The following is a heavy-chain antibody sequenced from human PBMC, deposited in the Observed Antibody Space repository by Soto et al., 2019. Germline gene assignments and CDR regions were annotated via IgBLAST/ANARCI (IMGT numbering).Heavy chain of an antibody. CDR1: GYTFTSYA. CDR3: AGFRGTFGGVIV. V-gene: IGHV1-3*01. J-gene: IGHJ4*02. D-gene: IGHD3-16*02. Sequence: ASVKVSCKASGYTFTSYAMHWVRQAPGQRLEWMGWINAGNGNTKYSQKFQGRVTITRDTSASTAYMELSSLRSEDTAVYYCAGFRGTFGGVIVWGQGTLVTVSS. CDR2: INAGNGNT.